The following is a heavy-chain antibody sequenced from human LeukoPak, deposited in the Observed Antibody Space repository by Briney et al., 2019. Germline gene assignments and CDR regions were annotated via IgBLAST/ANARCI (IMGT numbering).Heavy chain of an antibody. V-gene: IGHV4-34*01. D-gene: IGHD3-16*02. CDR1: GGSFSGYY. CDR3: ARGRSDYVWGSYRPRREYYFDY. Sequence: SETLSLTCAVYGGSFSGYYWSWIRQPPGKGLEWIGEINHSGSTNYNPSLKSRVTISVDTSKNQFSLKLSSVTAADTAVYYCARGRSDYVWGSYRPRREYYFDYWGQGTLVTVSS. J-gene: IGHJ4*02. CDR2: INHSGST.